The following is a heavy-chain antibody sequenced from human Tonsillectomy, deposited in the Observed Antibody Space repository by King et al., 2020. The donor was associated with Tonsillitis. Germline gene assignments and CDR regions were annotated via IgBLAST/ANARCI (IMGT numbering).Heavy chain of an antibody. CDR3: ANDPRSGSHRVSVVDY. D-gene: IGHD3-3*01. Sequence: VQLVESGGGLVQPGGSLRLSCAASGFTFSSYAMSWVRQAPGKGLEWVSAISGSGGSTYYADSVKGRFTISRDNSKNTLYLQMNSLRAEDTAVYYCANDPRSGSHRVSVVDYWGQGTLVTVSS. CDR2: ISGSGGST. J-gene: IGHJ4*02. CDR1: GFTFSSYA. V-gene: IGHV3-23*04.